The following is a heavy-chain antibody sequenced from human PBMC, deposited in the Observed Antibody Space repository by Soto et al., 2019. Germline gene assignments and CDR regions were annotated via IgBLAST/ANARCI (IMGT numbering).Heavy chain of an antibody. CDR2: IGTAGDT. D-gene: IGHD3-9*01. Sequence: GGSLRLSCAASGFTFSSYDMHWVRQATGKGLEWVSAIGTAGDTYYPGSVKGRFTISRENAKNSLYLQMNSLRAEDTAVYYCAREKFEILTGYYGVGYYYYGMDVWGQGTTVTVSS. CDR3: AREKFEILTGYYGVGYYYYGMDV. V-gene: IGHV3-13*01. CDR1: GFTFSSYD. J-gene: IGHJ6*02.